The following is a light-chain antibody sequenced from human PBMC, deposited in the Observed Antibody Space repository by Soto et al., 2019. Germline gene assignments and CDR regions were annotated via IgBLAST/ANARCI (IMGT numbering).Light chain of an antibody. CDR3: QNYDSVPRT. CDR2: AAS. J-gene: IGKJ1*01. Sequence: DIQMTQSPSSLSASVGDTVTITCRASQGINNYLAWFQQRPGKVPKLLIYAASTLQSGAPSRFRGSRSGTDFTLTISSLQPEDVATFYCQNYDSVPRTFGQGTKVEIK. V-gene: IGKV1-27*01. CDR1: QGINNY.